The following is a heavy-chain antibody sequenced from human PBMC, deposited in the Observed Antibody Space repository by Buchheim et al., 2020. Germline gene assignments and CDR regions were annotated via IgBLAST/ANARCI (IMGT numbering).Heavy chain of an antibody. CDR1: GYPFIEFY. CDR2: IHPNSGDT. J-gene: IGHJ4*02. V-gene: IGHV1-2*02. CDR3: ARGKPGDY. Sequence: QVQLVQSGAEVKKPGASVKVSCKASGYPFIEFYLFWVRQAPGEGLQWMGWIHPNSGDTKYAQKFQGRVTVTTDTSTSTGYMELRSLTSDDTAVYYCARGKPGDYWGQGT.